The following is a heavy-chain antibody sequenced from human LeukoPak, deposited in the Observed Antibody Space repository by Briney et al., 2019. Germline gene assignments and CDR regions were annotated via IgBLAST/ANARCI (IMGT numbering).Heavy chain of an antibody. D-gene: IGHD2-2*01. CDR3: ARAVVPAAIYNWFDP. CDR1: GGTFSSYA. CDR2: IIPILGIA. J-gene: IGHJ5*02. Sequence: GASVKVSCKASGGTFSSYAISWVRQAPGQGLEWMGRIIPILGIANYAQRFQGRVTITADKSTSTAYMELSSLRSEDTAVYYCARAVVPAAIYNWFDPWGQGTLVTVSS. V-gene: IGHV1-69*04.